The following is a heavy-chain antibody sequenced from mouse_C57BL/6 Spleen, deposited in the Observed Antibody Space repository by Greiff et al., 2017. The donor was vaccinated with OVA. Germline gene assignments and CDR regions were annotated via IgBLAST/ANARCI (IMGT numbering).Heavy chain of an antibody. J-gene: IGHJ2*01. V-gene: IGHV1-50*01. CDR2: IDPSDSYT. CDR1: GYTFTSYW. CDR3: ARGITTVVAPY. Sequence: VQLQQPGAELVKPGASVKLSCKASGYTFTSYWMQWVKQRPGQGLEWIGEIDPSDSYTNYNQKFKGKATLTVDTSSSTAYMQLSSLTSEDSAVYYCARGITTVVAPYWGQGTTLTVSS. D-gene: IGHD1-1*01.